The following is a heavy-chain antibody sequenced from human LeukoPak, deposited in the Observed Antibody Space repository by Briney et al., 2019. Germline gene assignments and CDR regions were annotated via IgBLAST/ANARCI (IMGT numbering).Heavy chain of an antibody. D-gene: IGHD3-22*01. CDR3: AGFFYDNSGDAFDI. CDR2: LIPIYGSS. V-gene: IGHV1-69*13. CDR1: GGSSTFTSHA. Sequence: ASVKVSCKASGGSSTFTSHAISWVRQAPGQGLEWVGGLIPIYGSSNYAQKFQGRVTITSDESTRTVYMELSSLRPEDSAVYYCAGFFYDNSGDAFDIWGQGTTVTVSS. J-gene: IGHJ3*02.